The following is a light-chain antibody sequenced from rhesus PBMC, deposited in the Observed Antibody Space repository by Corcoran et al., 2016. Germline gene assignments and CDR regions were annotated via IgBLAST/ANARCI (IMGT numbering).Light chain of an antibody. V-gene: IGKV2S3*01. Sequence: DIVMTQTPLSLPVTPGEPASISCRSSQSLLHSNGNTYLHWYLQQPGKSPRLLIYKVTNRESGVPDRLSGSGVGTDLTLKISRVEPEDVGVYYCMQSTKDPWAFGQGTKVEIK. CDR1: QSLLHSNGNTY. CDR2: KVT. CDR3: MQSTKDPWA. J-gene: IGKJ1*01.